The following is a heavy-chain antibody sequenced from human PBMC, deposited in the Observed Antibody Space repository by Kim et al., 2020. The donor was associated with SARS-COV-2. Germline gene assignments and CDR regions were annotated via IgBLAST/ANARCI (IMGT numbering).Heavy chain of an antibody. CDR2: ISYDGSNK. V-gene: IGHV3-30*18. D-gene: IGHD1-1*01. CDR1: GFTFSSYG. Sequence: GGSLRLSCAASGFTFSSYGMHWVRQAPGKGLEWVAVISYDGSNKYYADSVKGRFTISRDNSKNTLYLQMNSLRAEDTAVYYCAKGYGPYYYYYGMDVWGQGTTVTVSS. CDR3: AKGYGPYYYYYGMDV. J-gene: IGHJ6*02.